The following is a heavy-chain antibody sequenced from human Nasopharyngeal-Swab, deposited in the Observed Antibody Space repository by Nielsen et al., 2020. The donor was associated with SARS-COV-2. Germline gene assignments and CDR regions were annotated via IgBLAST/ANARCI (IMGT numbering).Heavy chain of an antibody. CDR2: ISGSGGST. CDR3: AKGWQWLVRDAFDI. D-gene: IGHD6-19*01. J-gene: IGHJ3*02. V-gene: IGHV3-23*01. Sequence: GESLKISCAASGFTFISYAMSWVRQAPGKGLEWVSAISGSGGSTYYADSVKGRFTISRDNSKNTLYLQMNSLRAEDTAVYYCAKGWQWLVRDAFDIWGQGTMVTVSS. CDR1: GFTFISYA.